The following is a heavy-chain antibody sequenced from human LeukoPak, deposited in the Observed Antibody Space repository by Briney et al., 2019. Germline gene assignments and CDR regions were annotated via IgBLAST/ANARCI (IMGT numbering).Heavy chain of an antibody. CDR3: ARRLEYSGSKGVFDY. CDR1: GFTVTTNY. J-gene: IGHJ4*02. V-gene: IGHV3-66*01. CDR2: IYSGGYT. Sequence: GGSLRLSCAASGFTVTTNYMTWVRQAPGEGLEWVSIIYSGGYTDYADSVKGRFTISRDNSKNTLDLQMNSLRAEDTAVYYCARRLEYSGSKGVFDYWGQGTLVTVPS. D-gene: IGHD1-26*01.